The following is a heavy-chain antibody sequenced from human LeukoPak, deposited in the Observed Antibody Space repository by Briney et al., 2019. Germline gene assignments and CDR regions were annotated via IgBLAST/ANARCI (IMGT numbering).Heavy chain of an antibody. D-gene: IGHD6-19*01. V-gene: IGHV3-30-3*01. CDR1: GFTFSSYA. Sequence: GGSLRLSCAASGFTFSSYAMHWVRQAPGKGLEWVAVISYDGSNKYYADSVKGRFTISRDNSKNTLYLQMNSLRAEDTAVYYCARDLLAVAGRGGFDPWGQGTLVTVSS. J-gene: IGHJ5*02. CDR3: ARDLLAVAGRGGFDP. CDR2: ISYDGSNK.